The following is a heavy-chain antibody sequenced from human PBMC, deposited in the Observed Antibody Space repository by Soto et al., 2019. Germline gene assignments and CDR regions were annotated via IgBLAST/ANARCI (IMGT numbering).Heavy chain of an antibody. CDR1: GFTFSSYA. Sequence: QVQLVESGGGVVQPGRSLRLSCAASGFTFSSYAMHWVRQAPGKGLEWVAVISYDGSNKYYADSVKGRFTISRDNSKNTLYLQMNSLRAEDTAVYYCGRDRSPAALDYWGQGTLVTVSS. J-gene: IGHJ4*02. D-gene: IGHD2-2*01. CDR3: GRDRSPAALDY. CDR2: ISYDGSNK. V-gene: IGHV3-30-3*01.